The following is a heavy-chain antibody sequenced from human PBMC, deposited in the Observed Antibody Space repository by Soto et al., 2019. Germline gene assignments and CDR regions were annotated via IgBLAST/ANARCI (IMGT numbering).Heavy chain of an antibody. Sequence: QVQLVESGGGVVQPGRSLRLSCAASGFTFSSYGMHWVRQAPDKGLEWVAVIWYDGSNKYYADSVKGRFTISRDNSKNTLYPPMNRLRAEGTAVYYCASEYCSGGRCYYYGMDVWGQGTTVTVSS. V-gene: IGHV3-33*01. CDR1: GFTFSSYG. CDR3: ASEYCSGGRCYYYGMDV. D-gene: IGHD2-15*01. J-gene: IGHJ6*02. CDR2: IWYDGSNK.